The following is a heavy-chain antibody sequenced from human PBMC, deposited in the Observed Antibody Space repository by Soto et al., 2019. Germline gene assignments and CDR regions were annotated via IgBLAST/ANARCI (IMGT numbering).Heavy chain of an antibody. J-gene: IGHJ6*03. CDR3: TPWGITGTTGSYYYMDV. CDR1: GFTFSNAW. V-gene: IGHV3-15*01. D-gene: IGHD1-7*01. Sequence: GGSLRLSCAASGFTFSNAWMSWVRQAPGKGLEWVGRIKSKTDGGTTDYAAPVKGRFTISRDDSKNTLYLQMNSLKTEDTAVYYCTPWGITGTTGSYYYMDVWGKGTTVTVSS. CDR2: IKSKTDGGTT.